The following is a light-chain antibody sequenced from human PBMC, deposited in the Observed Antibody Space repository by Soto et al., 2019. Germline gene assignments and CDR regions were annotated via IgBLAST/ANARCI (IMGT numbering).Light chain of an antibody. CDR1: SSDVGDYDY. CDR3: SSYTSSSTYV. Sequence: QSALTQPASVSGSPGQTITFSCTGTSSDVGDYDYVSWYQHHPGKAPKLMIYEVTNRPSGVSNRFSGSKSGNTASLTISGLQAEDEADYYCSSYTSSSTYVFGTGTKLTV. V-gene: IGLV2-14*01. J-gene: IGLJ1*01. CDR2: EVT.